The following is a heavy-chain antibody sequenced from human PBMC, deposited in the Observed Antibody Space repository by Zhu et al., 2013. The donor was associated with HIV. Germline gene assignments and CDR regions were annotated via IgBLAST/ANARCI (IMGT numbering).Heavy chain of an antibody. CDR3: AKDQFRGGYNPFDY. J-gene: IGHJ4*02. D-gene: IGHD5-12*01. Sequence: EVQLVESGGVVVQPGGSLRLSCAASGFTFDDYAMHWVRQAPGKGLEWVSLISWDGGSTYYADSVKGRFTISRDNSKNSLYLQMNSLRAEDTALYYCAKDQFRGGYNPFDYWGQGTLVTVSS. CDR2: ISWDGGST. CDR1: GFTFDDYA. V-gene: IGHV3-43D*03.